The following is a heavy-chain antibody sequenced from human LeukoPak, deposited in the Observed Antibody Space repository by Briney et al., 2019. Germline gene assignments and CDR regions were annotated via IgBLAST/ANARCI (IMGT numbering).Heavy chain of an antibody. D-gene: IGHD1-26*01. CDR1: GFTFSSYA. V-gene: IGHV3-30-3*01. Sequence: GGSLRLSRAASGFTFSSYAMHWVRQAPGKGLEWVAVISYDGSNKYYADSVKGRFTISRDNSKNTLYLQMNSLRAEDTAVYYCARVEWELLRSLDYWGQGTLVTVSS. J-gene: IGHJ4*02. CDR3: ARVEWELLRSLDY. CDR2: ISYDGSNK.